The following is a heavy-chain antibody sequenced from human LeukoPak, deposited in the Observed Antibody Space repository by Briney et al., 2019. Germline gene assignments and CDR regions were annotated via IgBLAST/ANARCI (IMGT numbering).Heavy chain of an antibody. CDR1: GFTFSDYW. J-gene: IGHJ6*03. V-gene: IGHV3-74*01. CDR3: TRVEETATTAAIIRKYSYYYYYMDV. CDR2: INSDGRST. D-gene: IGHD4-11*01. Sequence: GESLRLSCEASGFTFSDYWMHWVRQAPGKGLVWVSRINSDGRSTTYADSVKGRFTVSRDNAKNSLYLQMSSLRAEDTAVYYCTRVEETATTAAIIRKYSYYYYYMDVWGKGNTVTVSS.